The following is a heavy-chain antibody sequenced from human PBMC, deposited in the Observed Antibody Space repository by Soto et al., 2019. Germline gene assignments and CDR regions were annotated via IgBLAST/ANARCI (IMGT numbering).Heavy chain of an antibody. V-gene: IGHV4-31*03. CDR1: GGSISSGGYY. CDR2: IYYSGST. J-gene: IGHJ5*02. Sequence: SETLSLTCTVSGGSISSGGYYWSWIRQHPGKGLEWIGYIYYSGSTYYNPSLKSRVTISVDTSKNQFSLKLSSVTAADTAVYYCARAAGYCTNGVCYDAPSNWFDPWGQGTRVTVAS. CDR3: ARAAGYCTNGVCYDAPSNWFDP. D-gene: IGHD2-8*01.